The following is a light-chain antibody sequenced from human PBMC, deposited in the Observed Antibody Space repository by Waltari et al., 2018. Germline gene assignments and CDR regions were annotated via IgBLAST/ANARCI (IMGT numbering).Light chain of an antibody. V-gene: IGLV3-21*04. CDR2: YDS. Sequence: SYVVTQSPSVSVAPGETAGITCGGDNIGSKSVHWYQQRPGQAPVLVISYDSDRPSGIPERFSGSNSGNTATLTISWVEAEDEADYYCLVWHSTTDHHGVFGGGTKLTVL. CDR3: LVWHSTTDHHGV. J-gene: IGLJ2*01. CDR1: NIGSKS.